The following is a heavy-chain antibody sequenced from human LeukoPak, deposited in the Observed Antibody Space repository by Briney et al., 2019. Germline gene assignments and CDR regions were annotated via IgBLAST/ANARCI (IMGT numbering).Heavy chain of an antibody. CDR1: GFTFNNYE. J-gene: IGHJ4*02. Sequence: GGSLRLSCAASGFTFNNYEMNWVRQPPGKGLEWVSYISSSGSTIYYADSVKGRFTISRDNAKNSLYPQMNSLRAEDTAVYYCARDLRAGLLPLEDYWGQGTLVTVSS. CDR2: ISSSGSTI. CDR3: ARDLRAGLLPLEDY. V-gene: IGHV3-48*03. D-gene: IGHD4-17*01.